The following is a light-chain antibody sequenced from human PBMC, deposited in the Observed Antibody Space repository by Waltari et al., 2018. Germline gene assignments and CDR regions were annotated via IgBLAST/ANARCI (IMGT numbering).Light chain of an antibody. J-gene: IGKJ2*03. CDR3: QQYKTYTYS. CDR1: PTIDYW. CDR2: RVS. Sequence: DIQMTQSPSTLSASVGDRVTITCRASPTIDYWLAWYQQKPGKAPNHLIYRVSTLKSGVPSRFSGSGAGTEFTLTISSLQPDDFATYFCQQYKTYTYSFGQGTNLEIK. V-gene: IGKV1-5*03.